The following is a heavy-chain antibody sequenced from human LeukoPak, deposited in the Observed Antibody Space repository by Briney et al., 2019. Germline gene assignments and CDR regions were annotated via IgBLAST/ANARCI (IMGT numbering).Heavy chain of an antibody. CDR3: ARHLYSSRWFNYFDF. CDR2: IYNTGDT. D-gene: IGHD6-19*01. V-gene: IGHV3-66*04. Sequence: GGSLRLSCAASGFTVSSNYMSWVRQASGKGPEWVSTIYNTGDTYYADSVKGRFTISRDNSKNTVYLQMNSLRAEDTAVYYCARHLYSSRWFNYFDFWGQGTLVTVSS. CDR1: GFTVSSNY. J-gene: IGHJ4*02.